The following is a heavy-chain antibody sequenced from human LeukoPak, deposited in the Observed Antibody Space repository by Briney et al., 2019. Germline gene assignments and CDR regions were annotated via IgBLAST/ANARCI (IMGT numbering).Heavy chain of an antibody. CDR3: ARDPSNSSGRYQYFDL. V-gene: IGHV1-69*05. D-gene: IGHD6-13*01. CDR2: IIPIFGTA. CDR1: GGTFSSYA. Sequence: SVKVSCKASGGTFSSYAISWVRQAPGQGLEWTGGIIPIFGTANYAQKFQGRVTMTTDTPTSTAYMELRSLRSDDTAVYYCARDPSNSSGRYQYFDLWGRGTLVTVSS. J-gene: IGHJ2*01.